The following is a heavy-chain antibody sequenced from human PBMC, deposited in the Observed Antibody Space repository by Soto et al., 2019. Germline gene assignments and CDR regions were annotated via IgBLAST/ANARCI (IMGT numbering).Heavy chain of an antibody. Sequence: EVQLVESGGGLVQPGGSLRLSCAASGFTVNNNYMSWVRQAPGKGLEWVSVIYSGGSTYYVDSVKGRFTMSRDNSKNTVYLQMNSLRAEDTAVYYCARDLYSSGWLTGFDRWGQGTLVTVSS. D-gene: IGHD6-19*01. CDR2: IYSGGST. V-gene: IGHV3-66*01. CDR1: GFTVNNNY. J-gene: IGHJ5*02. CDR3: ARDLYSSGWLTGFDR.